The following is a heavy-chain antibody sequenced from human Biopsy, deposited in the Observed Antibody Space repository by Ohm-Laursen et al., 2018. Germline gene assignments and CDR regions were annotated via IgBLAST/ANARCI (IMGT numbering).Heavy chain of an antibody. J-gene: IGHJ5*01. CDR3: AKQGATILSSFDS. D-gene: IGHD3-9*01. V-gene: IGHV3-23*01. CDR1: GFTFSAYE. CDR2: ITSSGGST. Sequence: SLRLSCAASGFTFSAYEMNWVRQAPGKGLEWVSTITSSGGSTYFADSVKGRFTISRDNSKNRLYLQMNSLRGEDTAVYYCAKQGATILSSFDSWGQGTLVTVSS.